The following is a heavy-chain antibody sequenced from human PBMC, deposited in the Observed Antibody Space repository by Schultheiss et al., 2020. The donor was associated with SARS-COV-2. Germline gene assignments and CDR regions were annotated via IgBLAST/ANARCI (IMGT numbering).Heavy chain of an antibody. Sequence: GGSLRLSCAASGFTFSSYSMNWVRQAPGKGLEWVSYISSSSSTIYYADSVKGRFTISRDNSKNTLYLQMNSLRAEDTAVYYCARFIPGEKYGVDVWGQGTTVTVSS. CDR1: GFTFSSYS. CDR3: ARFIPGEKYGVDV. CDR2: ISSSSSTI. J-gene: IGHJ6*02. D-gene: IGHD3-10*01. V-gene: IGHV3-48*04.